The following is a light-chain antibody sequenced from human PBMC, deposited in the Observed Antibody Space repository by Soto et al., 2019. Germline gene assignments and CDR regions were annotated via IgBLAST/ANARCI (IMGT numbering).Light chain of an antibody. J-gene: IGLJ3*02. Sequence: QSVLTQPPSASGTPGQRVTISCSGSTSNIGGNTVNWYQQLPGTAPKLLIYSNNQRPSGVPDRFSGSKSGTSASLAISGLRSEDEADYYCATWDDSLSGWVFGGGTKLTVL. CDR2: SNN. CDR3: ATWDDSLSGWV. CDR1: TSNIGGNT. V-gene: IGLV1-44*01.